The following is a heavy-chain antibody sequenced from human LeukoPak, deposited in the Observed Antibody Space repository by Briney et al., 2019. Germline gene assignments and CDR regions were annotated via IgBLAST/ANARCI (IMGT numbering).Heavy chain of an antibody. CDR2: INTDGSST. CDR1: GFTFSSYW. Sequence: GGSLRLSCAASGFTFSSYWMHWVRQAPGKGLVWVSRINTDGSSTSYADSVKGRFTISRDNAKNTLYLQMNSLRAEDTAVYYCARTLVIHPAFDIWGQGTMVTVSS. V-gene: IGHV3-74*01. J-gene: IGHJ3*02. D-gene: IGHD2/OR15-2a*01. CDR3: ARTLVIHPAFDI.